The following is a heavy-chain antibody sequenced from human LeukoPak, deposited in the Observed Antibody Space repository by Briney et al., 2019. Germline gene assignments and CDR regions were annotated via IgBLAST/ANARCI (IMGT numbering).Heavy chain of an antibody. CDR3: ASSFAYDSSAQQDY. CDR2: IKQDGSEK. J-gene: IGHJ4*02. D-gene: IGHD3-22*01. CDR1: GFTFSSYW. V-gene: IGHV3-7*01. Sequence: GGSLRLSCAASGFTFSSYWMNWVRQAPGKGLEWVANIKQDGSEKYYVDSVKGRFTISRDNAKNSLYLQMNSLRAEDTAVYYCASSFAYDSSAQQDYWGQGTLVTVSS.